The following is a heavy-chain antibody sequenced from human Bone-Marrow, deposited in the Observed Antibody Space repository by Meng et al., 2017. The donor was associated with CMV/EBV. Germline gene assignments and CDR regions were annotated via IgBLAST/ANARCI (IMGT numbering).Heavy chain of an antibody. CDR2: ISFDGTTE. J-gene: IGHJ4*02. V-gene: IGHV3-30*19. CDR1: GFTFSSYG. Sequence: GGSLRLSCAASGFTFSSYGMHWVRQAPGKGLEWVALISFDGTTEYYADSVKGRFTISRDNSKNTLYLQMNSLRAEDTAIYYCARDHDFWSGLWGQGTLVTVSS. D-gene: IGHD3-3*01. CDR3: ARDHDFWSGL.